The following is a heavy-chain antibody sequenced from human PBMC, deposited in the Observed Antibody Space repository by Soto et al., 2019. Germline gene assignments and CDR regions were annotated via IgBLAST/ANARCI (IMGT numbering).Heavy chain of an antibody. D-gene: IGHD3-16*01. CDR3: ARLPSRHWVDY. J-gene: IGHJ4*02. Sequence: TLSLTCTVSGGSITNYYWSWIRQPAGKGLEWIGRMYTKGRTNYNLSFKSRVTMSVDTSKNQFSLKLNAVTAADTATYYCARLPSRHWVDYWGQGTLVTVSS. CDR1: GGSITNYY. CDR2: MYTKGRT. V-gene: IGHV4-4*07.